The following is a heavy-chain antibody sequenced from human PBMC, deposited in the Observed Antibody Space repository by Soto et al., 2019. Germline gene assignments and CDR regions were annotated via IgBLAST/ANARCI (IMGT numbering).Heavy chain of an antibody. CDR3: AKGFRDPDDAFDI. D-gene: IGHD2-21*02. CDR2: ISGSGGST. J-gene: IGHJ3*02. Sequence: GGSLRLSCAASGFTFSSYAMGWVRQAPGKGLEWVSAISGSGGSTYYADSVKGRFTISRDNSKNTLYLQMNSLRAEDTAVYYCAKGFRDPDDAFDIWGQGTMVTVSS. V-gene: IGHV3-23*01. CDR1: GFTFSSYA.